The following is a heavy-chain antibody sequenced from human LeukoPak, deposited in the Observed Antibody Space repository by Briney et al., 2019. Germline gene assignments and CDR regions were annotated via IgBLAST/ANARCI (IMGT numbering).Heavy chain of an antibody. Sequence: GGSLRLSCAASGFTFSTYDMNWVRQAPGKGLEWVAYIISSSSTISYADSEQGRFTISRDNAKNSRYLQMKSRRAEDTAVYYCSRLRYYAVDVWGPGTTVTAS. V-gene: IGHV3-48*01. J-gene: IGHJ6*02. CDR3: SRLRYYAVDV. CDR2: IISSSSTI. CDR1: GFTFSTYD.